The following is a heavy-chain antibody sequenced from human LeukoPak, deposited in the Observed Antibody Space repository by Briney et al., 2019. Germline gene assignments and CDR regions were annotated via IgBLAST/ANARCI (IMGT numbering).Heavy chain of an antibody. Sequence: ASVKVSCKASGYTFTGYYMHWVRQAPGQGLEWVGWINPNSGGTNYAQKFQGRVTMTRDTSISTAYMELSRLRSDDTAVYYCARGGYYDFWSGYPGYFDYWGQGTLVTVSS. CDR1: GYTFTGYY. CDR3: ARGGYYDFWSGYPGYFDY. J-gene: IGHJ4*02. V-gene: IGHV1-2*02. D-gene: IGHD3-3*01. CDR2: INPNSGGT.